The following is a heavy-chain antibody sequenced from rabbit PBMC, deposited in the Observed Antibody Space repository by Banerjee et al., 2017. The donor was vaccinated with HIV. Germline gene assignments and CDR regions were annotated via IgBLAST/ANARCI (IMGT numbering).Heavy chain of an antibody. CDR1: GFSFTYKYV. CDR3: ARGGVASTGYTYAFDP. J-gene: IGHJ2*01. D-gene: IGHD1-1*01. Sequence: QEQLEESGGDLVKPEGSLTLTCTASGFSFTYKYVMCWVRQAPGKGLEWIACINTSSGNTVYANWAKGRLTISKTSSTTVTLQMTSLTAADTATYFCARGGVASTGYTYAFDPWGPGTLVTVS. V-gene: IGHV1S45*01. CDR2: INTSSGNT.